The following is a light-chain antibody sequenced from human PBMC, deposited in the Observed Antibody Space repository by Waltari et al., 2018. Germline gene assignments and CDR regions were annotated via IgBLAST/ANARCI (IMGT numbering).Light chain of an antibody. CDR2: RNN. V-gene: IGLV1-47*01. CDR3: AAWDDSLSGLYV. Sequence: QSVLTQPPSASGTPGQRVTISCSGSSSNIEMNYVYWFQRLPGTAPRLLIYRNNRQPYGVPDRFSGSKSGTSASLAISGLRSYDEADYYCAAWDDSLSGLYVFGTGTKVTVL. J-gene: IGLJ1*01. CDR1: SSNIEMNY.